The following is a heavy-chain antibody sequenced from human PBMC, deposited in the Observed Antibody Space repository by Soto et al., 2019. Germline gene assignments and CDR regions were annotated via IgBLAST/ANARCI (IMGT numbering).Heavy chain of an antibody. Sequence: QVQLVQSGAEVKKPGSSVKVSCKASGGTFSSYAISWVRQAPGQGLEWMGGIIPIFGTANYAQKFQGRVTITADESTSTAYMELSSLRSVDTAVYYCAVNYYGSGSNYYYGMDVWGQGTTVTVSS. J-gene: IGHJ6*02. V-gene: IGHV1-69*01. D-gene: IGHD3-10*01. CDR2: IIPIFGTA. CDR3: AVNYYGSGSNYYYGMDV. CDR1: GGTFSSYA.